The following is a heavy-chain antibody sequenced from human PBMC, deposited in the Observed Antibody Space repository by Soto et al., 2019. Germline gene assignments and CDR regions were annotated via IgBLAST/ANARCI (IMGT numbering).Heavy chain of an antibody. D-gene: IGHD3-22*01. CDR2: IRSKTYGGAT. CDR1: GFTFGDYI. J-gene: IGHJ6*02. V-gene: IGHV3-49*03. Sequence: GGSLRLSCATSGFTFGDYIMSWFRQAPGKGLEWIGFIRSKTYGGATEYAASVKGRFTISRDDSKTIAYLQMNSLKTEDTAVNYCAARTGGYPSYYSYGMDVWGQGTTVTVSS. CDR3: AARTGGYPSYYSYGMDV.